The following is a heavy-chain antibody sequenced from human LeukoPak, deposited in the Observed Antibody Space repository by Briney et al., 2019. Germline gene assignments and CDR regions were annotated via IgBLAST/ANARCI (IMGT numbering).Heavy chain of an antibody. Sequence: GESLKISCKGSGYSFTSYWIGWVRQMPRKGLEWMGIIHPGDSDTRYSPSFQGQVTISADKSISTAYLQWSSLKASDTAMYYCARHGVHGSGSPNGMDVWGQGTTVTVSS. V-gene: IGHV5-51*01. CDR2: IHPGDSDT. CDR3: ARHGVHGSGSPNGMDV. J-gene: IGHJ6*02. D-gene: IGHD3-10*01. CDR1: GYSFTSYW.